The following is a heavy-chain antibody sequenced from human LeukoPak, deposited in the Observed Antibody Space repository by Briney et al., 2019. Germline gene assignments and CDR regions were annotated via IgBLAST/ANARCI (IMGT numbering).Heavy chain of an antibody. CDR1: GFTFSSYE. D-gene: IGHD1-1*01. CDR2: ISSSGSTI. Sequence: GGSLRLSCAASGFTFSSYEMNWVRQAPGKGLEWVSYISSSGSTIYYADSVKGRFTISRDNAKNSLYLQMNSLRAEDTAVYYCARGVQLERLGFGKEGSAFDYWGQGTLVTVSS. J-gene: IGHJ4*02. V-gene: IGHV3-48*03. CDR3: ARGVQLERLGFGKEGSAFDY.